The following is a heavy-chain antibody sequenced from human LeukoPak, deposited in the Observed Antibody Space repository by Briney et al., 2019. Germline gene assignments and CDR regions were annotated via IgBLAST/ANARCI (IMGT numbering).Heavy chain of an antibody. Sequence: KSSETLSLTCTVSGGSISSSSYYWGWIRQPPGKGLEWIGSIYYSGSTYYNPSLKSRVTISVDTSKNQFSLKLSSVTAADTAVYYCARGTTVTTTSDFDYWGQGTLVTVSS. CDR1: GGSISSSSYY. V-gene: IGHV4-39*01. J-gene: IGHJ4*02. D-gene: IGHD4-17*01. CDR2: IYYSGST. CDR3: ARGTTVTTTSDFDY.